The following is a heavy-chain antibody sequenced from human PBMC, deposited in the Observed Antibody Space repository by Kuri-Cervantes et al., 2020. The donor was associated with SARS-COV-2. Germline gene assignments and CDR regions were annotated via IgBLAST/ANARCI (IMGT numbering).Heavy chain of an antibody. CDR3: ATHAAIFGVVLPDY. J-gene: IGHJ4*02. D-gene: IGHD3-3*01. Sequence: ASVKVSCKASGYTFTSYYMHWVRQAPGQGLEWMGIINPSGGSTSYAQKFQGRVTMTEDTSTDTAYMELSSLRSEDTAVYYCATHAAIFGVVLPDYWGQGTLVTVSS. V-gene: IGHV1-46*01. CDR2: INPSGGST. CDR1: GYTFTSYY.